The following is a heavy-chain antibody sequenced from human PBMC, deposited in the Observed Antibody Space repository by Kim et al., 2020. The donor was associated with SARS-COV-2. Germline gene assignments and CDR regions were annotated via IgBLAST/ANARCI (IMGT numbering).Heavy chain of an antibody. V-gene: IGHV4-31*02. J-gene: IGHJ5*02. Sequence: QALKGRVTISGDTSKNQFSLKMSSVTAADTAVYYCAKGTGYSYGTHWFDPWGQGTLVTVSS. D-gene: IGHD5-18*01. CDR3: AKGTGYSYGTHWFDP.